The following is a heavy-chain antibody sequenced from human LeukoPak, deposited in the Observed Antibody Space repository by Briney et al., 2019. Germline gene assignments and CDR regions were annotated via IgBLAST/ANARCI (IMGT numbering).Heavy chain of an antibody. CDR2: ISSNGGST. D-gene: IGHD1-26*01. CDR1: GFTFSRHA. Sequence: PGGALRLSRAASGFTFSRHAMHWVRGALGKGLEYVSAISSNGGSTYYGNSVKGRFTISRDNSKNTLYLQMGSLRTEDMAVYYCAREAVGADIDYWGQGTLVTVSS. CDR3: AREAVGADIDY. J-gene: IGHJ4*02. V-gene: IGHV3-64*01.